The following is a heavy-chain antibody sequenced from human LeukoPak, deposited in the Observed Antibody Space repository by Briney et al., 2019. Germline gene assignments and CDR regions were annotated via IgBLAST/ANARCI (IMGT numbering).Heavy chain of an antibody. J-gene: IGHJ4*02. CDR3: ARDQAATNTQVRFCLD. CDR1: GYTFTSYG. Sequence: ASVTLSCKASGYTFTSYGISWVRQAPGQGLEWMGWISAYNGSTNFAQKLQGRVTMTTDTSTSTAYMDLRSLRSDDTAVYYCARDQAATNTQVRFCLDWGQPTMV. V-gene: IGHV1-18*01. CDR2: ISAYNGST. D-gene: IGHD3-9*01.